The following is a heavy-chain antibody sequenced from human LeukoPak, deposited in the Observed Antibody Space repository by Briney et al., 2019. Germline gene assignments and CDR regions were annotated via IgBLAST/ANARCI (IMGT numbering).Heavy chain of an antibody. Sequence: GRSLRLSCAASGFTFDNYAMHWVRPAPGKGLEWVSGINWNSGSIGYADSVKGRFTISRDNAKNSLYLQMNSLRAEDTALYYCAKGGVGPAALRHYFDYWGQGTLVTVSS. D-gene: IGHD2-2*01. CDR1: GFTFDNYA. CDR3: AKGGVGPAALRHYFDY. V-gene: IGHV3-9*01. J-gene: IGHJ4*02. CDR2: INWNSGSI.